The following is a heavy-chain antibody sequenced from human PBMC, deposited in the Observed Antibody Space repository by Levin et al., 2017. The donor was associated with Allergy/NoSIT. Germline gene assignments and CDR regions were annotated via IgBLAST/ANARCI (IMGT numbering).Heavy chain of an antibody. CDR2: ISDSGAHT. CDR3: AKSQGLSGRSFGD. D-gene: IGHD1-26*01. J-gene: IGHJ4*02. V-gene: IGHV3-23*01. CDR1: GFALSGFA. Sequence: AASVKVSCAASGFALSGFAMSWVRQAPGQGLGWVSAISDSGAHTYYADSVRGRFTISRDNSRNTLFLQMNTLGAEDTAVYYCAKSQGLSGRSFGDWGQGTLVTVSS.